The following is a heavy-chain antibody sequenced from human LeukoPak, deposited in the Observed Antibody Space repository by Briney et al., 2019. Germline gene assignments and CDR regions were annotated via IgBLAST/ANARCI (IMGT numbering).Heavy chain of an antibody. J-gene: IGHJ6*02. Sequence: SETLSLTCTVSGGSISSYYWSWIRQPPGKGLEWIWYIYYSGSTNYNPSLKSRVTISVDTSKNQFSLKLSSVTAADTAVYYCARRGDMVRGVILYYGMDVWGQGTTVTVSS. CDR2: IYYSGST. CDR3: ARRGDMVRGVILYYGMDV. V-gene: IGHV4-59*12. D-gene: IGHD3-10*01. CDR1: GGSISSYY.